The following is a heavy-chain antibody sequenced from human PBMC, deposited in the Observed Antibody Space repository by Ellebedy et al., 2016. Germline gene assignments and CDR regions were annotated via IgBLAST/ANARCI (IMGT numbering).Heavy chain of an antibody. V-gene: IGHV3-30*03. Sequence: GGSLRLSCAASGFTFRSYGMHWARQAPGKGLEWLAVISYDGNNKYYADSVKGRFTISRDNSKNTLYLQMNSLRTEDTAVYYCARDGTYGDWGQGTLVTVSS. CDR2: ISYDGNNK. CDR3: ARDGTYGD. CDR1: GFTFRSYG. J-gene: IGHJ4*02. D-gene: IGHD1-1*01.